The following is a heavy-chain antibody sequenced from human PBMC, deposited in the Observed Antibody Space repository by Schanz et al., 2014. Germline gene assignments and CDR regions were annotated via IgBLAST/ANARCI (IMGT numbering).Heavy chain of an antibody. CDR1: GYTFTGYY. Sequence: QVQLVQSGAEVKKPGASVKVSCKASGYTFTGYYMHWVRQAPGQGLEWMGWINPNSGGTNYAQKFQGRVTMTRDTSISTAYMELSRLRSDDTAVYYCARGYCAGTSCPIFNYWGQGTLVTVSS. CDR3: ARGYCAGTSCPIFNY. J-gene: IGHJ4*02. V-gene: IGHV1-2*02. D-gene: IGHD2-2*01. CDR2: INPNSGGT.